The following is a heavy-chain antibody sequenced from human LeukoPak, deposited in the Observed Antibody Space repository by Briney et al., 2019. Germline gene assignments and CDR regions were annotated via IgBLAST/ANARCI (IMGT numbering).Heavy chain of an antibody. D-gene: IGHD6-19*01. J-gene: IGHJ4*02. CDR1: GASVSSNSAA. V-gene: IGHV6-1*01. Sequence: SQTLSLTCAISGASVSSNSAAWNWIRQSPSRGLEWLGRTYYRSKWYNDYAVSMKSRITINPHTSKDQFSLQLNSVTPEDTAVYYCARDAGSGWSSFDYWGQGTLVTVSS. CDR2: TYYRSKWYN. CDR3: ARDAGSGWSSFDY.